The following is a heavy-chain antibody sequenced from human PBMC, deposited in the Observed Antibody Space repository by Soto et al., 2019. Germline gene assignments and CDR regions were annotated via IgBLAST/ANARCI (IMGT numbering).Heavy chain of an antibody. CDR2: IYYSGST. CDR3: ARGLDSSGYYSIDY. Sequence: SETLSLTCTVSGGSISSYYWSWIRQPPGKGLEWIGYIYYSGSTNYNPSLKSRVTISVDTSKNQFSLKLSSVTAADTAVYYCARGLDSSGYYSIDYWGQGTLVTVSS. D-gene: IGHD3-22*01. V-gene: IGHV4-59*01. CDR1: GGSISSYY. J-gene: IGHJ4*02.